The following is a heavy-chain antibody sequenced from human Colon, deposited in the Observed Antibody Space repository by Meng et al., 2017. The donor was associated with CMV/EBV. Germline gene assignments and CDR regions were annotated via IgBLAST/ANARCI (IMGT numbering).Heavy chain of an antibody. CDR2: MYFSGIA. Sequence: LQLQESGPGLVTPAEPLSLTFIASGDPISSGSHSWAWFRQPPGKRLEWIGSMYFSGIADYNPSLKSRVTISLHATQKQFSLRLTSVTAADSAVYFCARDLTNKWFYYWGQGTLVTVSS. D-gene: IGHD1-26*01. J-gene: IGHJ4*02. CDR3: ARDLTNKWFYY. CDR1: GDPISSGSHS. V-gene: IGHV4-39*07.